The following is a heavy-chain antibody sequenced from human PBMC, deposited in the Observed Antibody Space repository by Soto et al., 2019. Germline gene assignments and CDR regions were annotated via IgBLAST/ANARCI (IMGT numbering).Heavy chain of an antibody. D-gene: IGHD3-16*01. J-gene: IGHJ6*02. V-gene: IGHV3-74*01. CDR2: INSDGSST. CDR3: ARATPTSDYYYYGMDV. Sequence: GGSLRLSCAASGFTFSSYWMHWVRQAPGKGLVWVSRINSDGSSTSYADSVKGRFTISRDNAKNTLYLQMNSLRAEDTAVYYCARATPTSDYYYYGMDVWGQGTTVTVSS. CDR1: GFTFSSYW.